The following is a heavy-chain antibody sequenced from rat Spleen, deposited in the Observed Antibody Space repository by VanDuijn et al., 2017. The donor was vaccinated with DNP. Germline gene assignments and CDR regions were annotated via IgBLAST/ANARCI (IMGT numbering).Heavy chain of an antibody. Sequence: EVQLVESGGGLVQPGRSLKLACTASGFTFSEYNMAWVRQAPKKGLEWVATIIYDGRDTYYRDSVKGRFTISRDSARSTLYLEMDSLRSEETATYYCARHGATGSTFYFDYWGQGVMVTVSS. CDR2: IIYDGRDT. D-gene: IGHD1-11*01. CDR3: ARHGATGSTFYFDY. CDR1: GFTFSEYN. V-gene: IGHV5-7*01. J-gene: IGHJ2*01.